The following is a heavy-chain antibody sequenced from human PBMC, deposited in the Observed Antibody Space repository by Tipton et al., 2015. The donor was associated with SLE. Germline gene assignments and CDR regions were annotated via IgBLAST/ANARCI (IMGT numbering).Heavy chain of an antibody. Sequence: SLRLSCAASGFTFDDYAMHWVRQAPGTGLEWVSGISWNSGSIGYADSVKGRFTISRDNAKNSLYLQMNSLRAEDTALYYCAKDMTVWVGSMDVWGQGTTVTVSS. CDR3: AKDMTVWVGSMDV. CDR1: GFTFDDYA. D-gene: IGHD1-1*01. CDR2: ISWNSGSI. V-gene: IGHV3-9*01. J-gene: IGHJ6*02.